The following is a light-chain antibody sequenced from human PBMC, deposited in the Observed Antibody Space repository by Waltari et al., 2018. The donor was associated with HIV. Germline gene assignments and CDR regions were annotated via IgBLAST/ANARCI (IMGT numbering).Light chain of an antibody. CDR3: AAWDDSLNGYV. CDR1: SFNIGSNT. CDR2: GNN. V-gene: IGLV1-44*01. Sequence: QSVLTLPPSASGTPGQRVTISCSGSSFNIGSNTVSWYQQLPGTAPKLLIYGNNQRPSGVPDRFSGSESGPSGSLAVSGLQSEDEADYSCAAWDDSLNGYVFGTGTKVTVL. J-gene: IGLJ1*01.